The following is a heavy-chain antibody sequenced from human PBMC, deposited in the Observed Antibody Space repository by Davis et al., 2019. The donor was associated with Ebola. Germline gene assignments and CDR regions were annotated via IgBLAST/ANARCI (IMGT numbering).Heavy chain of an antibody. CDR3: ARDPYSIQGMDV. Sequence: PGGSLRLSCAASGFTFSSYGMHWVRQAPGKGLEWVAVISYDGSNKYYADSVKGRFTISRDNAKNTLYLQMNSLRAEDTAVYYCARDPYSIQGMDVWGQGTTVTVSS. D-gene: IGHD6-13*01. CDR2: ISYDGSNK. CDR1: GFTFSSYG. V-gene: IGHV3-30*03. J-gene: IGHJ6*02.